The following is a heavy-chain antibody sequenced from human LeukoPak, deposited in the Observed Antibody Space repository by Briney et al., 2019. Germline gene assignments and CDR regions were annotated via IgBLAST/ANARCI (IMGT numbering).Heavy chain of an antibody. CDR1: GFTFSSYA. D-gene: IGHD6-6*01. J-gene: IGHJ4*02. CDR3: ANSVVPFDY. Sequence: GGSPRLSCAASGFTFSSYAMHWVRQAPGKGLEWVAVISYDGSNKYYADSVKGRFTISRDNSKNTLYLQMNSLRAEATAVYYCANSVVPFDYWGQGTLVTVSS. CDR2: ISYDGSNK. V-gene: IGHV3-30-3*01.